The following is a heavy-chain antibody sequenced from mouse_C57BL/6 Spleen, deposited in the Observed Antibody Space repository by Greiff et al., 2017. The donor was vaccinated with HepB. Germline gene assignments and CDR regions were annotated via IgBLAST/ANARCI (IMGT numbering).Heavy chain of an antibody. Sequence: VQLQQSGAELVKPGASVKLSCTASGFTFKDYYMHWVKQRPEQGLEWIGRIDPEDGETKYAPNFPGQATITADTSSNTAYLQLSSLTSEDAAVYYCAEGGALWGQGTSVTVSS. CDR1: GFTFKDYY. D-gene: IGHD3-1*01. J-gene: IGHJ4*01. V-gene: IGHV14-2*01. CDR3: AEGGAL. CDR2: IDPEDGET.